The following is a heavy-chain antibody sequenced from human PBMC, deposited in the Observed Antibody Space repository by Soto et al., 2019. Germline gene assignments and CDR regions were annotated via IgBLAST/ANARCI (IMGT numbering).Heavy chain of an antibody. CDR3: ARAGFSGTYYYYYGMDV. Sequence: QVQLVQSGAEVKKPGSSVKVSCKASGGTFSSYAISWVRQAPGQGLEWMGGIIPSFGTANYAQEFQGRVTITADESTSTASMALSSLRSEDTAMYYCARAGFSGTYYYYYGMDVWGQGTTVTVSS. CDR2: IIPSFGTA. V-gene: IGHV1-69*01. D-gene: IGHD5-12*01. J-gene: IGHJ6*02. CDR1: GGTFSSYA.